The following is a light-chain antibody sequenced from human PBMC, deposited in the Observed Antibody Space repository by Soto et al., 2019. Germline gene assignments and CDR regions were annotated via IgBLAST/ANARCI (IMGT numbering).Light chain of an antibody. V-gene: IGKV1-5*01. CDR1: QTINGW. Sequence: DIQMTQSPSTLSASVGDRVTITCRASQTINGWLAWYQQKPGKAPKVLIYDVSTLESGVPSRFSGTGSETDFTLTISSLQPDDSATYYCQQYNTFWTFGQGTKVEIK. CDR2: DVS. J-gene: IGKJ1*01. CDR3: QQYNTFWT.